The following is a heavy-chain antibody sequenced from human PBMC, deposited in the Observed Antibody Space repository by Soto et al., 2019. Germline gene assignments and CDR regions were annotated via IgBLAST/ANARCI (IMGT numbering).Heavy chain of an antibody. Sequence: PSETLSLTCSVSGDSSVSSSSYYWGWIRQPPGKGLEWIGSIYYTGNTFYSPSFRSRLTISVDTSKSRFSLKLRSVTAADTATYYCASEVSSTDGMDVWGQGIAVTVSS. CDR1: GDSSVSSSSYY. CDR3: ASEVSSTDGMDV. V-gene: IGHV4-39*01. J-gene: IGHJ6*02. D-gene: IGHD2-15*01. CDR2: IYYTGNT.